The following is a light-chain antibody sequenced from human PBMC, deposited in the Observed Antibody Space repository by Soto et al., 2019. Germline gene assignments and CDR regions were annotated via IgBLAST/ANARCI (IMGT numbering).Light chain of an antibody. V-gene: IGLV2-8*01. CDR1: SSDVGGYNY. CDR3: SLYAGSTSVV. Sequence: QSALTQPPSASGSPGQSVTISCTGTSSDVGGYNYVSWYQHHPGKAPKLMIYEVSKRPSWVLDRFSGSKSGNTASLTVSGLQAEEEVVYYCSLYAGSTSVVFGGGTKPTAL. J-gene: IGLJ2*01. CDR2: EVS.